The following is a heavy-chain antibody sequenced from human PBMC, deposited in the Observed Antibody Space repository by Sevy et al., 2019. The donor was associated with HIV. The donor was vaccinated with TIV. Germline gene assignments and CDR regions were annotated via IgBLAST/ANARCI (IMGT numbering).Heavy chain of an antibody. V-gene: IGHV3-23*01. J-gene: IGHJ4*02. D-gene: IGHD2-2*01. Sequence: GGSLRLSCAASRFTFGIYAMSWVRQAPGKGLEWVSATTGSATATYYADSVKGRFTISRDNSKNTLFLQMKSLRPEDTALYYCAKYASDRMYYFDYWGQGTLVTVSS. CDR3: AKYASDRMYYFDY. CDR2: TTGSATAT. CDR1: RFTFGIYA.